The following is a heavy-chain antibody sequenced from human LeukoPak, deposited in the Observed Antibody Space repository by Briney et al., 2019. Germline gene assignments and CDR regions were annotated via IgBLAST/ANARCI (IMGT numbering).Heavy chain of an antibody. J-gene: IGHJ4*02. D-gene: IGHD4-17*01. CDR1: GFTFSRNG. Sequence: PGRSLRLSCAASGFTFSRNGMAWVRQAPGKGLEWVSSISVSGTYIYYSDSVKGRFTISRDNAKNPLYLEMNSLRSDDTAIYYCARDRDYGTFDYWGQGTLVTVSS. CDR2: ISVSGTYI. V-gene: IGHV3-21*01. CDR3: ARDRDYGTFDY.